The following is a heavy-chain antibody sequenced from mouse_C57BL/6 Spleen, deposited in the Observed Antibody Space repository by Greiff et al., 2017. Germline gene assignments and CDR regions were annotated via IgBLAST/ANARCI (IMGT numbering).Heavy chain of an antibody. J-gene: IGHJ4*01. D-gene: IGHD2-2*01. CDR3: ARYGYLYAMDY. V-gene: IGHV5-17*01. CDR2: ISSGSSTI. CDR1: GFTFSDYG. Sequence: EVNVVESGGGLVKPGGSLKLSCAASGFTFSDYGMHWVRQAPEKGLEWVAYISSGSSTIYYADTVKGRFTISRDHAKNTLFLQMTSLRSEDTAMYYCARYGYLYAMDYWGQGTSVTVSS.